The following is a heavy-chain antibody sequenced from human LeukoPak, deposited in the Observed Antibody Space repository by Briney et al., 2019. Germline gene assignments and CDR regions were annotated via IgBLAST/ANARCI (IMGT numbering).Heavy chain of an antibody. Sequence: ASVKVSCKVSGYSLIELPMHWVRQAPGKGLEWMGGFDAEEGETIYAQKFQGRVTMTEDTSTDTAYMELSSLSSEDTAVYYCTRDRLRYMVRGVLWSLVGFDPWGQGTLVTVSS. CDR2: FDAEEGET. D-gene: IGHD3-10*01. V-gene: IGHV1-24*01. CDR3: TRDRLRYMVRGVLWSLVGFDP. CDR1: GYSLIELP. J-gene: IGHJ5*02.